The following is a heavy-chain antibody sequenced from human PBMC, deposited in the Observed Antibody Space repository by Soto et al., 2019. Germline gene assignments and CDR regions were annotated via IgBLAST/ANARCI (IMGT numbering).Heavy chain of an antibody. Sequence: GGSLRLSCSASGFIFSNYNMDWVRQAPGKGLQWVASLSSSSSYIYYADSVRGRFNIFRDNAKNSLYLRMNSLRADDTAVYYCARVPVEQGTSIYRFGWFDLWGPGTLVTVSS. J-gene: IGHJ5*02. CDR3: ARVPVEQGTSIYRFGWFDL. V-gene: IGHV3-21*01. D-gene: IGHD7-27*01. CDR1: GFIFSNYN. CDR2: LSSSSSYI.